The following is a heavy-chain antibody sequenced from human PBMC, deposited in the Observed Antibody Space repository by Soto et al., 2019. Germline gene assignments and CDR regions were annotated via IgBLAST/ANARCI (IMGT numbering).Heavy chain of an antibody. CDR1: GFTFGDYA. D-gene: IGHD1-20*01. J-gene: IGHJ5*02. V-gene: IGHV3-23*01. CDR2: VGGGGSDT. CDR3: AKDAVPYNGKWDWFDT. Sequence: QFLESGGDLVQPGGSLRVHCVVSGFTFGDYAMSWVRQAPGKGLEWVSSVGGGGSDTYYAASVKGRFTISRDNSKSTLYLQMNNLRVEDTAVYYCAKDAVPYNGKWDWFDTWGQGTLVIVSS.